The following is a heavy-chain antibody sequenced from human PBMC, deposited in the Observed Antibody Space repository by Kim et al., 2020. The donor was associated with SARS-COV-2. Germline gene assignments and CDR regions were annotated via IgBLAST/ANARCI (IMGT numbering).Heavy chain of an antibody. J-gene: IGHJ6*02. D-gene: IGHD3-22*01. Sequence: GGSLRLSCAASGFTFSSYAMHWVRQAPGKGLEWVAVISCDGSNKYYADSVKGRFTISRDNSKNTLYLQMNSLRAEDTAVYYCARDRNYYDSSGYYYPRYYYYYGMDVWGQGTTVTVSS. V-gene: IGHV3-30-3*01. CDR1: GFTFSSYA. CDR3: ARDRNYYDSSGYYYPRYYYYYGMDV. CDR2: ISCDGSNK.